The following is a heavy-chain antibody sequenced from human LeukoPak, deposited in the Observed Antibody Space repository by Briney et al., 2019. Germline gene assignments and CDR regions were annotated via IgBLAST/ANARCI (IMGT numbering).Heavy chain of an antibody. Sequence: RASVRVSCTASGYTFTSYGISWVRQAPGQGLEWMASISAYNGNTNYAEKVQGRVTMTTDTATSTAYMELRSLRSDDTAVYCCARDGDNYYGSGSYPYWGPGTMVT. CDR2: ISAYNGNT. CDR1: GYTFTSYG. D-gene: IGHD3-10*01. J-gene: IGHJ4*02. V-gene: IGHV1-18*01. CDR3: ARDGDNYYGSGSYPY.